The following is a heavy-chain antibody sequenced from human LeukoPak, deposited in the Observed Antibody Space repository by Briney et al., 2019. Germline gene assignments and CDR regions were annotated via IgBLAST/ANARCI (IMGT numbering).Heavy chain of an antibody. D-gene: IGHD6-19*01. CDR2: INHSGST. Sequence: PSETLSLTCAVYGGSFSGYYWSWLRQPPGKGLEWIGEINHSGSTNYTPSLKSRVTISVDTSKNQFSLKLSSVTAADTAVYYCARPVSGSGGWYYNYWGQGTLVTVSS. V-gene: IGHV4-34*01. CDR1: GGSFSGYY. CDR3: ARPVSGSGGWYYNY. J-gene: IGHJ4*02.